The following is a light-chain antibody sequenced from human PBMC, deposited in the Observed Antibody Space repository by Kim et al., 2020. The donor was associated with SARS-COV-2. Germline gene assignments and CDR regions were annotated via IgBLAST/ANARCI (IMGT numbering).Light chain of an antibody. J-gene: IGLJ3*02. CDR1: SSDIGTYNY. CDR3: TSYTTSTTWV. CDR2: DVT. V-gene: IGLV2-14*03. Sequence: GQSFTISCTGTSSDIGTYNYVAWYQQHPGKVPKVMIYDVTKRPSGVSDRFSGSKSANTASLTISGLQAEDEADYYCTSYTTSTTWVIGGGTKLTVL.